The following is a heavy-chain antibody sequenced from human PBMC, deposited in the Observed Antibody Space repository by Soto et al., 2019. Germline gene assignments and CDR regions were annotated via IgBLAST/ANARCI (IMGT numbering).Heavy chain of an antibody. CDR3: ARDKGYCSGASCPAFDY. J-gene: IGHJ4*02. CDR2: IIPNLGIT. CDR1: GGTLSSYT. D-gene: IGHD2-15*01. Sequence: QVQLVQSGAEVKKPGSSVKVSCKASGGTLSSYTFSWVRQAPGQGLEWMGRIIPNLGITNYAQKFQGRITIIVDKSTSTAYTELSSLRSEDTAVYYCARDKGYCSGASCPAFDYWGQGTLVTVSS. V-gene: IGHV1-69*08.